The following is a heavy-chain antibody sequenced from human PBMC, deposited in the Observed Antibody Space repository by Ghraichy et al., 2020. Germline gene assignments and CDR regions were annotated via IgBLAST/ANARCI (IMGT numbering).Heavy chain of an antibody. CDR1: GITFSTYW. D-gene: IGHD1-14*01. Sequence: GGSLRLSCAASGITFSTYWMHWVRQTPGRGLEWVSHLNIDGTTVNYADSVKGRFTISRDNAKNAMYLQMISLTVEDTAVYYCVRSYKDGLRHFDYWGQGTLVTVSS. CDR2: LNIDGTTV. J-gene: IGHJ4*02. V-gene: IGHV3-74*01. CDR3: VRSYKDGLRHFDY.